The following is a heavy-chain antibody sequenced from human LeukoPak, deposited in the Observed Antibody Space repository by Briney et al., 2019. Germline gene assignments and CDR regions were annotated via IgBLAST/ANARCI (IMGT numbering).Heavy chain of an antibody. Sequence: ASVKVSCKASGGTFSSYAISWVRQAPGQGLEWMGGIIPIFGTANYAQKFQGRVTITTDESTSTAYMELSSLRSEDTAVYYCARVLPLGYCSSTSCYYEAFDIWGQGTMVTVSS. CDR2: IIPIFGTA. CDR1: GGTFSSYA. J-gene: IGHJ3*02. D-gene: IGHD2-2*01. CDR3: ARVLPLGYCSSTSCYYEAFDI. V-gene: IGHV1-69*05.